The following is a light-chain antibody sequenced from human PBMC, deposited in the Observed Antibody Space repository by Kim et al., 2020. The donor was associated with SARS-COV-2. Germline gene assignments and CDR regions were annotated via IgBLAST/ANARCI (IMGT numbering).Light chain of an antibody. V-gene: IGKV3D-20*01. CDR1: QSVSSIY. Sequence: WFPGERATLSCGASQSVSSIYLAWYQQKPGLAPRLLIYDASSRATGIPDRFSGSGSGTDFTLTMSRLEPEDFAVYYCQQYGSSPLTFGGGTKLE. CDR2: DAS. J-gene: IGKJ4*01. CDR3: QQYGSSPLT.